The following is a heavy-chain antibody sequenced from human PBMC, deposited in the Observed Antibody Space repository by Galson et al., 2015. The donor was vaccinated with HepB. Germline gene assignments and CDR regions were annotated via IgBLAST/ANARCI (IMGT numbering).Heavy chain of an antibody. CDR2: VDHRGST. CDR3: ARAAPPYYYYGMDV. CDR1: GGPFIDYH. J-gene: IGHJ6*02. Sequence: SETLSLTCAVYGGPFIDYHWTWIRQTPGKGLEWIGAVDHRGSTNYNPSLKGRVSMSVDTTRKQVSLKVDSVTAADTGLYFCARAAPPYYYYGMDVWGQGTTVIVSS. V-gene: IGHV4-34*01.